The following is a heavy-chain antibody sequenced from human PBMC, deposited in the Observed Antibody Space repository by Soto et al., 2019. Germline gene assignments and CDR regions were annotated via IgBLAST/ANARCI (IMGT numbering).Heavy chain of an antibody. V-gene: IGHV4-31*03. CDR3: ARGGYGDYSIRGFDP. CDR1: GASINGGGYY. Sequence: QVQLQESGPGLVEPSQTLSLTCTVSGASINGGGYYWSWIRQHPGKGLEWIDYIFYSGSTHYYTPSLESRTAISLDTSKNQFSLTLSSVTAADTAVYYCARGGYGDYSIRGFDPWGQGALVTVSS. CDR2: IFYSGSTH. D-gene: IGHD4-17*01. J-gene: IGHJ5*02.